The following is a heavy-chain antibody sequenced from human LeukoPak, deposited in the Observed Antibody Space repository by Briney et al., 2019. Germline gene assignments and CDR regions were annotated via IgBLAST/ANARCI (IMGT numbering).Heavy chain of an antibody. D-gene: IGHD1-26*01. CDR3: AEWELLPTADY. V-gene: IGHV3-30*02. CDR1: GFNFRNYG. Sequence: PGGSLRLSCAASGFNFRNYGIHWVRQASGKGLEWVAFILYDGSKTYYADSVKGRFTISRDNSKNTLYLQMNSLRDDDTAVYYCAEWELLPTADYWGQGTLVTVSS. CDR2: ILYDGSKT. J-gene: IGHJ4*02.